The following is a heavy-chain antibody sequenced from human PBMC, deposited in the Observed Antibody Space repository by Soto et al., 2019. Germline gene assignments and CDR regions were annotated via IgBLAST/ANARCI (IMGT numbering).Heavy chain of an antibody. D-gene: IGHD1-26*01. CDR1: GGSISSYY. J-gene: IGHJ4*02. Sequence: SETLSLTCPVSGGSISSYYWSWIRQPPGKGLEWIGYIYYSGSTNYNPSLKSRVTISVDTSKNQFSLKLSSVTAADTAVYYCARGRSGSFDFWGQGTLVTVSS. CDR3: ARGRSGSFDF. CDR2: IYYSGST. V-gene: IGHV4-59*01.